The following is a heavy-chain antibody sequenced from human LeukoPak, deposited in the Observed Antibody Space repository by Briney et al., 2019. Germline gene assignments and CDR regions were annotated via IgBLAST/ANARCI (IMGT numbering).Heavy chain of an antibody. CDR2: INPSGGST. CDR3: TRGSGIVVAGWDWFDP. CDR1: GYTFTSYY. V-gene: IGHV1-46*01. Sequence: ASVKVSCNASGYTFTSYYMHWVRQAPGQGLEWMGIINPSGGSTSYAQKFQGRVTMTRDTSTSTVYMELSSLRSEDTAVYYCTRGSGIVVAGWDWFDPWGQGTLVTVSS. J-gene: IGHJ5*02. D-gene: IGHD6-19*01.